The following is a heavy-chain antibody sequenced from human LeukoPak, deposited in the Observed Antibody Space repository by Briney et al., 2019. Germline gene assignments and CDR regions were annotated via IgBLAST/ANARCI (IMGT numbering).Heavy chain of an antibody. CDR2: INSDGSTT. J-gene: IGHJ4*02. CDR3: ARGHHYYDSSAYYY. D-gene: IGHD3-22*01. Sequence: QPGGSLRLSCAASGFTFISYWMHWVRQAPGKGLVWVSRINSDGSTTSYAASVEGRFTISRDTAKNTLYLQMNSLRAEDTAVYYCARGHHYYDSSAYYYWGQGTLVTVSS. V-gene: IGHV3-74*01. CDR1: GFTFISYW.